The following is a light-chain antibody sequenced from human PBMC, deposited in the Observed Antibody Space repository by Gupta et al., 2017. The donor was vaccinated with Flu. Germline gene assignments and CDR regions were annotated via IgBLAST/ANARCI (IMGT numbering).Light chain of an antibody. CDR2: GAS. J-gene: IGKJ3*01. CDR1: QSIGTH. V-gene: IGKV1-39*01. CDR3: EQSHSIPFT. Sequence: DIQMTQSPSSLSASVGDRVTITCRASQSIGTHLNWYQQKPGIGPKLLISGASTSQSGVPSRFSGSGSGTDFTLTISSLQPEDFATFYCEQSHSIPFTFGPGTKVDIK.